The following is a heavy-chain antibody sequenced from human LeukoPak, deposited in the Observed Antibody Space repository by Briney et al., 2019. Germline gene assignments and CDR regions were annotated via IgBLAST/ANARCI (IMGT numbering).Heavy chain of an antibody. J-gene: IGHJ4*02. Sequence: TTSETLSLTCTVSGGSISSSSYYWGWIRQPPGKGLEWIGSFYYSGSTYYNPSLKSRVTISVDTSKNQFSLKLSSVTAADTAVYYCASLSPDSSGYYRFDYWGQGTLVTVSS. CDR2: FYYSGST. CDR3: ASLSPDSSGYYRFDY. V-gene: IGHV4-39*01. D-gene: IGHD3-22*01. CDR1: GGSISSSSYY.